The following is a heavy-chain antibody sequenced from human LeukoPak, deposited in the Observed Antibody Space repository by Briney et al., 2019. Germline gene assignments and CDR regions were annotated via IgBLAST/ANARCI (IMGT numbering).Heavy chain of an antibody. CDR1: GGSISSYY. V-gene: IGHV4-59*01. J-gene: IGHJ4*02. D-gene: IGHD6-19*01. CDR3: ARDLPSGGWSY. CDR2: IYCTGST. Sequence: SETLSLTCTVSGGSISSYYWSWIRQPPGKGLEWIGYIYCTGSTNYNPSLKSRVTISVDTSKNQFSLKLSSVTAADTAAYYCARDLPSGGWSYWGQGTLVTVSS.